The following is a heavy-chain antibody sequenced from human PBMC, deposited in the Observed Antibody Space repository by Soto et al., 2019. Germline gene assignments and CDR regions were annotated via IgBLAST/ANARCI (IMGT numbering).Heavy chain of an antibody. CDR1: GYTFSNYA. D-gene: IGHD1-26*01. CDR2: INAGNGNT. J-gene: IGHJ4*02. V-gene: IGHV1-3*01. CDR3: ARGSPSTFDY. Sequence: ASVKVSCKASGYTFSNYAIHWVRQAPGQRLEWMGWINAGNGNTKSSQKFQGRVTITRDTSASTAYMELSSLRSEDTAVYYCARGSPSTFDYWGQGTLVTVSS.